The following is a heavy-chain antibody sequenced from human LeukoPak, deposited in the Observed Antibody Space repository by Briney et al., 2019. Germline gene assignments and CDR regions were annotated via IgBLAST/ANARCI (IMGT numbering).Heavy chain of an antibody. CDR1: GGSISSDSYY. CDR2: IYSSGST. J-gene: IGHJ5*02. V-gene: IGHV4-61*02. D-gene: IGHD3-9*01. CDR3: ARDCVIPTQWARYYDILTGYYQPELWFDP. Sequence: SETLSLTCTVSGGSISSDSYYWSWIRQPAGKGLEWLGRIYSSGSTSYSPSLKSRVTMSVDTSKNQFSLKLSSVTAADTAVYYCARDCVIPTQWARYYDILTGYYQPELWFDPWGQGTLVTVSS.